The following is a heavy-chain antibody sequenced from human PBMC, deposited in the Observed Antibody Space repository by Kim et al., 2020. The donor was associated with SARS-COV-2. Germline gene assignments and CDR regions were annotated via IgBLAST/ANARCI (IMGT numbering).Heavy chain of an antibody. CDR1: GASIGSHGYF. D-gene: IGHD3-10*01. J-gene: IGHJ4*01. CDR3: ARLYAFTGRYTAYYFD. Sequence: SETLSLTCTVSGASIGSHGYFWAWIRQPPGRGLEWIGSLSYSGRRYYNPSLERRITTSLDTSKTQFSLRLTSVTAADTAGYHCARLYAFTGRYTAYYFD. CDR2: LSYSGRR. V-gene: IGHV4-39*01.